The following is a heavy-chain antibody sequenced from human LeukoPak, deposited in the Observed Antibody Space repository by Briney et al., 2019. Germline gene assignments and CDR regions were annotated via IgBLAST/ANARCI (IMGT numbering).Heavy chain of an antibody. V-gene: IGHV3-30-3*01. J-gene: IGHJ4*02. CDR3: AKGHSGSYWLIDY. CDR2: ISDDGSSK. Sequence: GGSLRLSCAASGFTFRNHAIHWVRQAPGKRLEWVAVISDDGSSKYYADSVKGRFIISRDNSKNTLYLQMNSLRAEETAVYFCAKGHSGSYWLIDYWGQGTLVIVSS. D-gene: IGHD1-26*01. CDR1: GFTFRNHA.